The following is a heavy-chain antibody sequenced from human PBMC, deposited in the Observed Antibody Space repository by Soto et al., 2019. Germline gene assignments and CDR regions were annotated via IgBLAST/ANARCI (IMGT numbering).Heavy chain of an antibody. CDR1: GFTVSSNY. J-gene: IGHJ3*02. V-gene: IGHV3-66*01. CDR2: IYSGGST. Sequence: TGGSLRLSCAASGFTVSSNYMSWVRQAPGKGLEWVSVIYSGGSTYYADSVKGRFTISRDNSKNTLYLQMNSPRAEDTAVYYCARDPKGAFDIWGQGTMVTVSS. CDR3: ARDPKGAFDI.